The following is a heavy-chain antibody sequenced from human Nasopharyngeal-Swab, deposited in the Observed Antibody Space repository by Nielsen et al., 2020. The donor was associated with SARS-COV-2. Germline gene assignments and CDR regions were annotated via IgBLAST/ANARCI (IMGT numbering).Heavy chain of an antibody. CDR1: GYSIASSTFY. CDR3: VRSSSWYYFDY. CDR2: IYYNGNT. J-gene: IGHJ4*02. D-gene: IGHD6-13*01. Sequence: GSLRLSCTVSGYSIASSTFYWGWIRQPPGKGLEWIWNIYYNGNTYQNPSLKSRLTISVDKSKNQFSLQLSSVTAADTAVYYCVRSSSWYYFDYWAQGTQVTVSS. V-gene: IGHV4-39*01.